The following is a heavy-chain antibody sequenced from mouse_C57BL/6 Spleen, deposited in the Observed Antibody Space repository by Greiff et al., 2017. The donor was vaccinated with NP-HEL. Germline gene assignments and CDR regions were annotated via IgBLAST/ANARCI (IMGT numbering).Heavy chain of an antibody. CDR3: EGYYYGSEYFDV. V-gene: IGHV1-80*01. D-gene: IGHD1-1*01. CDR1: GYAFSSYW. Sequence: VQLQQSGASVKISCKASGYAFSSYWMNWVKQRPGKGLEWIGQIYPGDGDTNYNGKFKGKATLTADKSSSTAYMQLSSLTSEDSAVDFCEGYYYGSEYFDVWGTGTTVTVSS. J-gene: IGHJ1*03. CDR2: IYPGDGDT.